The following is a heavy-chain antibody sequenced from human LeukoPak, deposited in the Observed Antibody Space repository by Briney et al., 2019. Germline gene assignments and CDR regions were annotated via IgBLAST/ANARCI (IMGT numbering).Heavy chain of an antibody. CDR1: GGSISSSSYY. V-gene: IGHV4-39*07. Sequence: TSETLSLTCTVSGGSISSSSYYWGWIRQPPGKGLEWIGSIYYSGSVYFNPSLKSRVTISVDTSNNQFSLKLSSVTAADTAVYYCASTITVTTDYWGQGTLVTVSS. D-gene: IGHD4-17*01. CDR3: ASTITVTTDY. J-gene: IGHJ4*02. CDR2: IYYSGSV.